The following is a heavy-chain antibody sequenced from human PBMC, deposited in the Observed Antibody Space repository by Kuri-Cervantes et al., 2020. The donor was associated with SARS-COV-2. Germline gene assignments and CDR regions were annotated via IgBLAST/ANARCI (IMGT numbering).Heavy chain of an antibody. CDR2: IYYSGST. J-gene: IGHJ4*02. CDR1: GGSISSHY. Sequence: SETLSLTCTVSGGSISSHYWSWIRQPSGKGLEWIGYIYYSGSTNYNPSLKSRVTISVDTSKNQFSLKLSSVTAADTAVYYCARQGDGGFRAVAGTTEWGYWGQGTLVTVSS. CDR3: ARQGDGGFRAVAGTTEWGY. V-gene: IGHV4-59*08. D-gene: IGHD6-19*01.